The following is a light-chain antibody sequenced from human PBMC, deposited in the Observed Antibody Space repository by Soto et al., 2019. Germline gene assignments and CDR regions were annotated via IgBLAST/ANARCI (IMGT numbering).Light chain of an antibody. V-gene: IGKV1-6*01. J-gene: IGKJ1*01. CDR1: QDIRTE. Sequence: AIQMTQSPSSLSASVGDRVTITCRASQDIRTELGWYQQKPGNAPKLLIYATSILQSGVPSRFSGIGSGTDFTLTISSLQPEAFATYYCLQDYSYPRTFCQGTKVEIK. CDR2: ATS. CDR3: LQDYSYPRT.